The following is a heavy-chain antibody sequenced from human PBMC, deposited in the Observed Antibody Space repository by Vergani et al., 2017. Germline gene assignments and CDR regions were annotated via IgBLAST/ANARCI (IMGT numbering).Heavy chain of an antibody. V-gene: IGHV3-23*04. CDR3: AKPLGYCSSTSCYTYFQH. J-gene: IGHJ1*01. CDR2: IKFPPGEI. Sequence: EAYLVQSGGGLVTPGGSLRLSCAASGFNFPSFTMNWVRQAPGRGLEWISSIKFPPGEIFYADSVKGRFTISRDNSKNTLYLQMNSLRAEDTAVYYCAKPLGYCSSTSCYTYFQHWGQGTLVTVSS. D-gene: IGHD2-2*02. CDR1: GFNFPSFT.